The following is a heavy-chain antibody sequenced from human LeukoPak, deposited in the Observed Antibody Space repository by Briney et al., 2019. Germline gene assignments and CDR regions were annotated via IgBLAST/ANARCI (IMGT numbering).Heavy chain of an antibody. CDR2: IYYSGST. J-gene: IGHJ3*02. CDR3: ARWSSDAFDI. D-gene: IGHD2-15*01. V-gene: IGHV4-59*01. CDR1: GGSISSYY. Sequence: SETLSLTCTVSGGSISSYYWSRIRQPPGKGLEWIGYIYYSGSTNYNPSLKSRVTMSVDTSKNQFSLKLSSVTAADTAVYYCARWSSDAFDIWGQGTMVTVSS.